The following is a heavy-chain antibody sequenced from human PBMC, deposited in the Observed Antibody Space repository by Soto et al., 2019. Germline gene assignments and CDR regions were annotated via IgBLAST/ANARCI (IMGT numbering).Heavy chain of an antibody. J-gene: IGHJ4*02. Sequence: QVQLVQSGAEVRQPASSVKVSCKTSGGTFSSYAISWVRQAPGQGLEWMGGIVPIVGTTTYAQKFQGRVTITADEAMSTAYMQLSRLRSDDTAVYYCVRVVAIPGYPDHWGQGTLVTVSS. CDR3: VRVVAIPGYPDH. V-gene: IGHV1-69*12. D-gene: IGHD5-12*01. CDR2: IVPIVGTT. CDR1: GGTFSSYA.